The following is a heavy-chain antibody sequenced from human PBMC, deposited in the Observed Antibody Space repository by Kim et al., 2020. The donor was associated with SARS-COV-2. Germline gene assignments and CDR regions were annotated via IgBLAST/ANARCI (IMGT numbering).Heavy chain of an antibody. V-gene: IGHV3-23*01. Sequence: GSLRLPCAASGFTFSNNAMSWVRQAPGKGLEWVSAISGSGGSTYYVDSVKGRFTISRDTSKNTLFLQMNSLRAEDTAVYYCAKANFASGSHILDYWGQGTLLTVSS. CDR2: ISGSGGST. D-gene: IGHD3-10*01. CDR3: AKANFASGSHILDY. J-gene: IGHJ4*02. CDR1: GFTFSNNA.